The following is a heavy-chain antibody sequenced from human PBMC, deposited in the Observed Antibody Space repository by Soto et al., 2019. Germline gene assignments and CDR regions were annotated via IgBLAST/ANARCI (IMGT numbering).Heavy chain of an antibody. D-gene: IGHD2-15*01. V-gene: IGHV4-39*02. Sequence: SETLSLTCTVSGGSINSNNYYWAWIRQPPGKGLAWIASIYYDGSTYYDTSLKSRVTISRDTSKNQFSLRLTSMTAADTAVYYCAKVVVAATRHSDFDSWGQGTLVTAPQ. CDR2: IYYDGST. CDR1: GGSINSNNYY. J-gene: IGHJ4*02. CDR3: AKVVVAATRHSDFDS.